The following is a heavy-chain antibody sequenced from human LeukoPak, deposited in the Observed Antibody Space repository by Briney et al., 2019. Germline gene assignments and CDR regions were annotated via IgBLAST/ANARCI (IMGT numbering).Heavy chain of an antibody. V-gene: IGHV3-66*01. CDR3: ARATWDS. CDR2: IYRDGST. Sequence: GGSLRLSCAASGFTVSGSYMSWVRHVPGRGLECVSDIYRDGSTYYADSVKGRFTISRDSTKNSLYLQMNSLRAEDTAVYYCARATWDSWGQGALVTVSS. J-gene: IGHJ4*02. CDR1: GFTVSGSY. D-gene: IGHD2-15*01.